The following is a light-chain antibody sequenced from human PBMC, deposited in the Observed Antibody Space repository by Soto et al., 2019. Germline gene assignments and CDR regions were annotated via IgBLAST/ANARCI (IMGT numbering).Light chain of an antibody. CDR3: QQRSIWPIT. Sequence: EIMLKQSPASLSLSKGERATLSCRASESVDSYLVWYQQKPGQAPRLLISGASNRATGIPARFSGSGSGTDFALTIISLQPEDLAANYCQQRSIWPITFGQGTRLENK. CDR1: ESVDSY. J-gene: IGKJ5*01. CDR2: GAS. V-gene: IGKV3-11*01.